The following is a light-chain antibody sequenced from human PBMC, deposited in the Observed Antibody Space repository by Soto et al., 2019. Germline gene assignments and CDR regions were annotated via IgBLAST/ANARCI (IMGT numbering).Light chain of an antibody. J-gene: IGKJ4*01. Sequence: EIVLTQSPVALSLSPGERATLSCRASQSVSSFLAWYQQKPGQAPRLLIYDASNRATGIPARFSGSGSGTDFTLTISSLEAEDFAVYYCQQRSNWPLTFGGGTRWIS. V-gene: IGKV3-11*01. CDR2: DAS. CDR1: QSVSSF. CDR3: QQRSNWPLT.